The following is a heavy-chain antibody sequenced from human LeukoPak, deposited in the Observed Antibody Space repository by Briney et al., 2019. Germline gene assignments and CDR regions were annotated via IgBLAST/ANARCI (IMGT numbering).Heavy chain of an antibody. J-gene: IGHJ4*02. Sequence: SETLSLTCTVSGGSISSSSYYWGWIRQPPGKGLEWIGSIYYSGSTYYNPSLKSRVTISVDTSKNQFSLKLSSVTAADTAVYYCARRRRERRNSGVYFDYWGQGTLVTVSS. CDR1: GGSISSSSYY. CDR3: ARRRRERRNSGVYFDY. V-gene: IGHV4-39*01. CDR2: IYYSGST. D-gene: IGHD4-23*01.